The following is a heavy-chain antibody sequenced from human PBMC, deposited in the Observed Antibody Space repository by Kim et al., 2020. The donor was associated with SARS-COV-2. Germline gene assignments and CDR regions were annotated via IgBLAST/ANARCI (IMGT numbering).Heavy chain of an antibody. D-gene: IGHD2-15*01. Sequence: SVKVSCKASGGTFSSYAISWVRQAPGQGLEWMGGIIPIFGTANYAQKFQGRVTITADESTTTAYMELSSLRSEDTAVYYCARDRGYCSGGSCYDYYYGMDVWGQGTTVTVSS. CDR3: ARDRGYCSGGSCYDYYYGMDV. V-gene: IGHV1-69*13. CDR1: GGTFSSYA. J-gene: IGHJ6*02. CDR2: IIPIFGTA.